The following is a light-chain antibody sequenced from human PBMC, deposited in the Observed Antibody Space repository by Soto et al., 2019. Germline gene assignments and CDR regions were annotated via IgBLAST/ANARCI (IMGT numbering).Light chain of an antibody. CDR2: QDN. V-gene: IGLV3-1*01. J-gene: IGLJ2*01. CDR1: NLGSKY. Sequence: SYELTQPPSVSVSPGQPATMTCSGDNLGSKYVCWYQQKPGQSPALVIYQDNKRPSGIPERLSGSNSGNTATLTISGTQAMDEADYYCQAWDSSAHVVFGGGTKLTVL. CDR3: QAWDSSAHVV.